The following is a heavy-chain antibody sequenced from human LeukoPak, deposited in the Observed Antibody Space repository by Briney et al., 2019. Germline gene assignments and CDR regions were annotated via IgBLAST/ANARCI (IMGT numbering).Heavy chain of an antibody. CDR1: GGSISSYY. J-gene: IGHJ4*02. CDR3: ARMDRQMATGFDY. D-gene: IGHD5-24*01. CDR2: IYYSGST. Sequence: SETLSLTCTVSGGSISSYYWSWIRQPPGKGLEWIGYIYYSGSTNYNPSLKSRVTISVDTSKNQFSLKLSSVTAADTAVYYCARMDRQMATGFDYWGQGTLVTVSS. V-gene: IGHV4-59*01.